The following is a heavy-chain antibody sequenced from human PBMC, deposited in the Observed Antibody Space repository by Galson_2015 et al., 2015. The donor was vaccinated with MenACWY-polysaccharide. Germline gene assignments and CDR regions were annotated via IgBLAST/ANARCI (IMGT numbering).Heavy chain of an antibody. Sequence: SLRHSCAASGFIFSDYAMNWVRQAPGKGLEWVATISYGGGDKYYADSVKGRFTISRDNSKNTLYLQMDSLKAEDAAVYHCARPTRLYYYYGLDFWGQGTTVTVSS. J-gene: IGHJ6*02. CDR3: ARPTRLYYYYGLDF. D-gene: IGHD3-10*01. V-gene: IGHV3-30*03. CDR1: GFIFSDYA. CDR2: ISYGGGDK.